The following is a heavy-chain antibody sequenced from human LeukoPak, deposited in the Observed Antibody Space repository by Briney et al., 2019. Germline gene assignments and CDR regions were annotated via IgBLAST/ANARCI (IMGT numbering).Heavy chain of an antibody. J-gene: IGHJ4*02. CDR2: IKPDGSEK. CDR1: GFTISNHW. CDR3: ASRKSQASDYGIY. Sequence: PGGSLRLSCVASGFTISNHWMSWLRLAPGKGLEWVANIKPDGSEKYYVDSVKGRFTISRDNAKNSLYLQMNSLRVEDGAVYYCASRKSQASDYGIYWGQGALVTVSS. D-gene: IGHD4-17*01. V-gene: IGHV3-7*01.